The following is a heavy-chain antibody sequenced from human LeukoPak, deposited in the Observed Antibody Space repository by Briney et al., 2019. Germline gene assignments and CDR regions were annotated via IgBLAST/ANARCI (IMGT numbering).Heavy chain of an antibody. CDR2: ISSSSSYI. D-gene: IGHD3-10*01. V-gene: IGHV3-21*01. J-gene: IGHJ4*02. CDR3: ARILWFGELLGDY. Sequence: PGGSLRLSCAASGFTFSSYSMNWVRQAPGKGLEWVSSISSSSSYIYYADSVKGRFTISRDNAKNSLYLQMNSLRAEDTAVYYCARILWFGELLGDYWGQGTLVTVSS. CDR1: GFTFSSYS.